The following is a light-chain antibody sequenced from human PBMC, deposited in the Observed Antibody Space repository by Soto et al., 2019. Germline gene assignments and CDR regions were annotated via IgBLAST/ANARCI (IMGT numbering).Light chain of an antibody. J-gene: IGKJ1*01. CDR1: QGIRND. Sequence: DIQMTQSPSSLSASVGDRVTITCRASQGIRNDLDWFQQKPAKAPERLIYAASSLQSGVPSRFNGSRSGTEFTITISSLQAEDFAPYSGLQYNTYPWTFGQGTKVEIK. V-gene: IGKV1-17*01. CDR2: AAS. CDR3: LQYNTYPWT.